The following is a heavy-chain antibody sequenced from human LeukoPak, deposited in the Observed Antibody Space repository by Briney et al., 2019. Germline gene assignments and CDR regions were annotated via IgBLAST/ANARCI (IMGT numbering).Heavy chain of an antibody. V-gene: IGHV3-23*01. CDR3: AKVDGGSYYSSD. D-gene: IGHD1-26*01. J-gene: IGHJ4*02. CDR1: GFTFSSYA. CDR2: ITSSGGNT. Sequence: GGSLRLSCAASGFTFSSYAMSWVRQAPGKGLEWVSTITSSGGNTYYADSVMGRFTISRDNSKNTLFLQMNSLRAEDTAVYYCAKVDGGSYYSSDWGQGTLVTVSS.